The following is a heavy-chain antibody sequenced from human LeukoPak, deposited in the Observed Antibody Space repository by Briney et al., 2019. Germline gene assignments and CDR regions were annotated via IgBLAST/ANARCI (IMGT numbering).Heavy chain of an antibody. V-gene: IGHV4-34*01. Sequence: SETLSLTCAVYGGSFSGYYWSWIRQPPGKGLEWIGEINHSGSTNYNPSPKSRVTISVDTSKNQFSLKLSSVTAADTAVYYCASPGSNSGSYPSPLDYWGQGTLVTVSS. CDR3: ASPGSNSGSYPSPLDY. CDR2: INHSGST. J-gene: IGHJ4*02. D-gene: IGHD1-26*01. CDR1: GGSFSGYY.